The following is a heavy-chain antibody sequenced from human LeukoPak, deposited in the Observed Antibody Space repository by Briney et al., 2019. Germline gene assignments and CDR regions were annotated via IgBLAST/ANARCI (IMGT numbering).Heavy chain of an antibody. CDR3: ARKKRHYYGMDV. Sequence: GGSLRLSCAASGFTFSSYSMNWVRRAPGKGLEWVSYISSSSSSEYYADSVKGRFTISRDNAKNSLYLQMNSLRAEDTAVYYCARKKRHYYGMDVWGQGTTVTVSS. J-gene: IGHJ6*02. V-gene: IGHV3-48*04. D-gene: IGHD5-24*01. CDR2: ISSSSSSE. CDR1: GFTFSSYS.